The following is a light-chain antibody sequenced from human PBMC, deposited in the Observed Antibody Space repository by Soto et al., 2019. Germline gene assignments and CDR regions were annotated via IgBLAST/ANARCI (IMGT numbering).Light chain of an antibody. J-gene: IGKJ2*01. Sequence: EIVMTQSPATLSVSPGERATLSCRASQSVSSNLAWYQQKPGQAPRLLIYGASTSATGIPARFSGSGSGTEFTLTISGLQSEDFAVYYCQQYNNWPPYTFGQGTKLEIK. CDR1: QSVSSN. V-gene: IGKV3-15*01. CDR3: QQYNNWPPYT. CDR2: GAS.